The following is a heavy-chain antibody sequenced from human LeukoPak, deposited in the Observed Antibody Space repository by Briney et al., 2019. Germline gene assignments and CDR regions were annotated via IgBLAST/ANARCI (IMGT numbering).Heavy chain of an antibody. V-gene: IGHV4-61*02. CDR3: ARAGGLANLKFDY. CDR1: GGSISSGSYY. D-gene: IGHD2-8*02. Sequence: PSQTLSLTCTVSGGSISSGSYYWSWIRQPAGKGLEWIGRIYTSGSTNYNPSLKSRVTMSVDTSKNQFSLKLSSVTAADTAVYYCARAGGLANLKFDYWGQGTLVTVSS. CDR2: IYTSGST. J-gene: IGHJ4*02.